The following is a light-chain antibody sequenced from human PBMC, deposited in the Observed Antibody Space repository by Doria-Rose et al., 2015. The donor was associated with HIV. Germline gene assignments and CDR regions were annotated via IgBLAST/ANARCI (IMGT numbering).Light chain of an antibody. V-gene: IGLV1-40*01. Sequence: SGAPGQRVTISCTGGSSNIGADYDVHWYQQLPGTAPKLLIYGNSNRPSGVPDRFSGSKSGTSASLAITGLQAEDEADYYCQSYDSSLSGSYVFGTGTKVTVL. CDR2: GNS. CDR1: SSNIGADYD. CDR3: QSYDSSLSGSYV. J-gene: IGLJ1*01.